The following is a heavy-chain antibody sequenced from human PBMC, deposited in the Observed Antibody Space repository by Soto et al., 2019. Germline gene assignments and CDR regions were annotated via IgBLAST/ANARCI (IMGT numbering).Heavy chain of an antibody. D-gene: IGHD5-12*01. CDR3: ARTNGYSGYGGPYYYYGMDV. V-gene: IGHV2-26*01. CDR1: GFSLSNARMG. CDR2: IFSNDEK. Sequence: KESGPVLVKPTETLTLTCTVSGFSLSNARMGVSWIRQPPGKALEWLAHIFSNDEKSYSTSLKSRLTISKDTSKSQVVLTMTNMDPVDTATYYCARTNGYSGYGGPYYYYGMDVWGQGTTVTVSS. J-gene: IGHJ6*02.